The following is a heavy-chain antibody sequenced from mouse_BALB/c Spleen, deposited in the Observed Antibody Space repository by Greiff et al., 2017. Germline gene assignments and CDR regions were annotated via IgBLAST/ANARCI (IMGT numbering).Heavy chain of an antibody. CDR3: VRDKAGYYRYDDGDYYAMDY. D-gene: IGHD2-14*01. CDR2: IWTGGGT. J-gene: IGHJ4*01. V-gene: IGHV2-9-2*01. Sequence: VMLVESGPGLVAPSQSLSITCTVSGFSLTSYDISWIRQPPGKGLEWLGVIWTGGGTNYNSAFMSRLSISKDNSKSQVFLKMNSLQTDDTAIYYCVRDKAGYYRYDDGDYYAMDYWGQGTSVTVSS. CDR1: GFSLTSYD.